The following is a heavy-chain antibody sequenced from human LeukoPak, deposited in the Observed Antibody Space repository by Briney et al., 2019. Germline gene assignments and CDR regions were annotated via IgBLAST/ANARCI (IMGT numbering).Heavy chain of an antibody. J-gene: IGHJ4*02. V-gene: IGHV3-23*01. CDR1: GFTFSSYA. CDR3: AKTPALIRGHYFDS. Sequence: GGSLRLSCAASGFTFSSYAMSWVRQAPGKGLEWVSAISGGDGRTYYADSVKGRFTISRDNSKNTLYLQMNSLRAEDTAVYYCAKTPALIRGHYFDSWGQGTLVTVSS. CDR2: ISGGDGRT. D-gene: IGHD3-10*01.